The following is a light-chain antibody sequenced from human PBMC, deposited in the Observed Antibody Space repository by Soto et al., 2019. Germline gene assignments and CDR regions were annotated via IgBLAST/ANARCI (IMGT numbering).Light chain of an antibody. Sequence: DIQMTQSPSSLSASVGDRVTITCRASQDISVYLAWYQQKPGKVPKLLIYSASTLQSGVPSRFSGSGSGTDFTLPISSPPPEDVATYYCQKFNTAPLTFGQGTRLEIK. J-gene: IGKJ5*01. CDR1: QDISVY. CDR3: QKFNTAPLT. CDR2: SAS. V-gene: IGKV1-27*01.